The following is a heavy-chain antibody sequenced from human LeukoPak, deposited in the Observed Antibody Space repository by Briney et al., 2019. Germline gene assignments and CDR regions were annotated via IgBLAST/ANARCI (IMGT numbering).Heavy chain of an antibody. J-gene: IGHJ4*02. Sequence: SETLPLTCTVSGGSISSYYWNWIRQPPGKGLEWIGYIYYSGSTNYNPSLKSRVTISVDTSKNQFSLKLSSVTAADTAVYYCARLGILTGYYTFDYWGQGTLVTVTS. CDR2: IYYSGST. CDR1: GGSISSYY. CDR3: ARLGILTGYYTFDY. V-gene: IGHV4-59*08. D-gene: IGHD3-9*01.